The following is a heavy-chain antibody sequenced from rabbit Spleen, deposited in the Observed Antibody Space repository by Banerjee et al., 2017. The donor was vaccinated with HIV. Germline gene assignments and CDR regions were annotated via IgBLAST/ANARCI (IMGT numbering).Heavy chain of an antibody. Sequence: QEQLTETGGDLVQPGGSLTLSCKASGFDFSSYGVSWVRQAPGKGLEWIGYIDPIFGRTYYASWVNGRFTISSHNAQNTLYLQLNSLTAADTATYFCVRDLGYDDYSEKGYFNLWGPGTLVTVS. V-gene: IGHV1S47*01. CDR1: GFDFSSYG. D-gene: IGHD2-1*01. J-gene: IGHJ4*01. CDR2: IDPIFGRT. CDR3: VRDLGYDDYSEKGYFNL.